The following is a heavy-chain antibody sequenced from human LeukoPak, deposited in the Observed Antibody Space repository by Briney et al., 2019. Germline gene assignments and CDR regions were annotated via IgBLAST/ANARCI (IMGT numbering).Heavy chain of an antibody. CDR1: GYTFNSYG. CDR2: ISAYNGHT. CDR3: ARDLLDFDILTGYSRGYYYMDV. D-gene: IGHD3-9*01. J-gene: IGHJ6*03. V-gene: IGHV1-18*01. Sequence: ASVKVSCKASGYTFNSYGISWVRQAPGQGLEWMGWISAYNGHTNYAQKFQGRVTMTRDMSTSTVYMELSSLRSEDTAVYYCARDLLDFDILTGYSRGYYYMDVWGKGTTVTVSS.